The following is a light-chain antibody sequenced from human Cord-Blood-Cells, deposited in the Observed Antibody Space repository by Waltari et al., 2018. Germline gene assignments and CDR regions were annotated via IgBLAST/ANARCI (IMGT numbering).Light chain of an antibody. CDR1: SSDVGSYNP. Sequence: QSALTQPASVSGSPGQSITISCPGTSSDVGSYNPVPWYQQPPGKAPKLMIYEVSKRPSGVSNRFSGSKSGNTASLTISGLQAEDEADYYCCSYAGSSTFVFGTGTKVTVL. CDR2: EVS. J-gene: IGLJ1*01. V-gene: IGLV2-23*02. CDR3: CSYAGSSTFV.